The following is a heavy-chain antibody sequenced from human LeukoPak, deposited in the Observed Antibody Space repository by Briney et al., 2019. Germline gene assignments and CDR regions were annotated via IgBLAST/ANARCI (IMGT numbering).Heavy chain of an antibody. CDR2: IYYTGST. J-gene: IGHJ6*03. CDR1: GDSISSDY. D-gene: IGHD2-15*01. CDR3: ASFYCSGGSCYQYYSYYYMDV. Sequence: SETLSLTCAVSGDSISSDYWSWIRQPPGKGLEWIGYIYYTGSTNYSPSLKSRVTISVDTSKNQFSLKLNSVTAADTAVYYCASFYCSGGSCYQYYSYYYMDVWGKGTTVTISS. V-gene: IGHV4-59*08.